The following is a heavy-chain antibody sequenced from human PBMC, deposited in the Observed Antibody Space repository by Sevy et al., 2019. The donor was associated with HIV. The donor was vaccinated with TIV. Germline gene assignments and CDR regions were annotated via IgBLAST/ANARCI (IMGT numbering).Heavy chain of an antibody. Sequence: GGSLRLSCAASGFTFSSYEMNWVRQAPGKGLEWVSYISNSGTTISYSDSVRGRFSISRDNARNSLYLQMNSLRAEDTAVYYCARDHVKDGELGDYYYYAMDVWGRGTTVTVSS. CDR3: ARDHVKDGELGDYYYYAMDV. CDR1: GFTFSSYE. D-gene: IGHD3-16*01. J-gene: IGHJ6*02. V-gene: IGHV3-48*03. CDR2: ISNSGTTI.